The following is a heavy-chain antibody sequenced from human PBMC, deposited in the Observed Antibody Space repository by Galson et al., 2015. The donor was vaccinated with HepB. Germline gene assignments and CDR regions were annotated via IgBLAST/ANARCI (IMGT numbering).Heavy chain of an antibody. CDR1: GFTFSSYS. J-gene: IGHJ4*02. CDR3: ASQWLVGYFDY. Sequence: SLRLSCAASGFTFSSYSMNWVRQAPGKGLEWVSYISSSSSTIYYADSVKGRFTISRDNAKNSLYLQMNSLRAEDTAVYYCASQWLVGYFDYWGQGTLVTVSS. CDR2: ISSSSSTI. V-gene: IGHV3-48*01. D-gene: IGHD6-19*01.